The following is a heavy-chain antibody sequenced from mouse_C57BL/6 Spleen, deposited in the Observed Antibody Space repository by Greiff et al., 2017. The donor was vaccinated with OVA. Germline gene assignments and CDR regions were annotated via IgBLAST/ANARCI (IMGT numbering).Heavy chain of an antibody. J-gene: IGHJ4*01. CDR3: ARRGATNAMDY. CDR1: GYAFTNYL. CDR2: INPGSGGT. D-gene: IGHD1-1*01. V-gene: IGHV1-54*01. Sequence: QVQLQQSGAELVRPGPSVKVSCKASGYAFTNYLIEWVKQRPGQGLEWIGVINPGSGGTNYNEKFKGKATLTADKSSSTAYMQLSSLTSEDSAVYFCARRGATNAMDYWGQGTSVTVSS.